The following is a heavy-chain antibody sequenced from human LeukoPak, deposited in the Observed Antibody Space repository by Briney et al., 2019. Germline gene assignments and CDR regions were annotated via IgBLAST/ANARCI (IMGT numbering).Heavy chain of an antibody. CDR3: ARAPRGSGSYSDY. V-gene: IGHV3-21*01. CDR2: ISSTSSYI. J-gene: IGHJ4*02. Sequence: GGSLRLSCAASGFTFSTFSMMWDRQAPGKGLEWVSYISSTSSYIYYADSVKGRFTISRDNAKNSLYLQINSLRAEDTAVFYCARAPRGSGSYSDYWGQGTLVTVSS. CDR1: GFTFSTFS. D-gene: IGHD1-26*01.